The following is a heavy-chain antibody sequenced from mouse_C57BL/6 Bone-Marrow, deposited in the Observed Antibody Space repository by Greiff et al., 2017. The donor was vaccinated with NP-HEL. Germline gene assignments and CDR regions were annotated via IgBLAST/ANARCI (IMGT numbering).Heavy chain of an antibody. V-gene: IGHV1-9*01. J-gene: IGHJ2*01. Sequence: QVQLQQSGAELMKPGASVKLSCKATGYTFTGYWIEWVKQRPGHGLEWIGEILPGSGSTNYNEKFKGKATFTADTSSNTAYMQLSSLTTEDSAIYYCARRAYYGSSYLYYFDYWGQGTTLTVSS. CDR1: GYTFTGYW. CDR2: ILPGSGST. CDR3: ARRAYYGSSYLYYFDY. D-gene: IGHD1-1*01.